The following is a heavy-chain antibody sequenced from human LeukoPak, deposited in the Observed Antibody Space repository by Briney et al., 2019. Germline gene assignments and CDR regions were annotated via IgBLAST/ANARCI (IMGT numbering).Heavy chain of an antibody. CDR1: GYTFTSYG. V-gene: IGHV1-18*01. Sequence: ASVKVSCTASGYTFTSYGISWVRQAPGQGLEWMGWISAYNGNTNYAQKLQGRVTMTTDTSTSTAYMELRSLRSDDTAVYYCARDLRVGATAAPDYWGQGTLVTVSS. CDR3: ARDLRVGATAAPDY. J-gene: IGHJ4*02. CDR2: ISAYNGNT. D-gene: IGHD1-26*01.